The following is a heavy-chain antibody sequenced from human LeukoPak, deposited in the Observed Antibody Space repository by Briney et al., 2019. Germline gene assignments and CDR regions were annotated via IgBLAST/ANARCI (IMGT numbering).Heavy chain of an antibody. V-gene: IGHV3-21*01. CDR1: GFTFSSYS. J-gene: IGHJ4*02. D-gene: IGHD6-19*01. CDR2: ISSSSSYI. Sequence: GGSLRLSCAASGFTFSSYSMNWVRQAPGKGLEWVSSISSSSSYIYYADSVKGRFTISRDNAKNSLYLQMNSLRAEDTAVYYCAKDTSQASGWDYWGQGTLVTVSS. CDR3: AKDTSQASGWDY.